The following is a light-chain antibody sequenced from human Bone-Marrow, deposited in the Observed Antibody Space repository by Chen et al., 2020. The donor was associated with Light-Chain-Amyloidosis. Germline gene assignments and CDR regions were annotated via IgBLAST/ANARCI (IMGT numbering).Light chain of an antibody. Sequence: DIVLTQYPGTLSLSPGEAANLSCRASQTISSNYLTWYQQKFGQAPRLLIYGSSSRATGIPDRLTGSGSGTDFTLTINRLEPEDFAMYYCQQYGTSPLTFGGGTKVEIK. V-gene: IGKV3-20*01. CDR2: GSS. CDR3: QQYGTSPLT. CDR1: QTISSNY. J-gene: IGKJ4*01.